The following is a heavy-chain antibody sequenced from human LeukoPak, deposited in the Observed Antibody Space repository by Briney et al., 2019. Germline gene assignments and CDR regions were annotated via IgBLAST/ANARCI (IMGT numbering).Heavy chain of an antibody. V-gene: IGHV4-34*01. CDR2: INHSGST. CDR3: ARLSTPGSSWFGGNFDY. CDR1: GGTFSGYY. D-gene: IGHD3-10*01. Sequence: SETLSLTCAVYGGTFSGYYWSWIRQPPGKGLEWIGEINHSGSTNYNPSLKSRVTISVDTSKNQFSLKLSSVTAADTARYFCARLSTPGSSWFGGNFDYWGQGTLVTVSS. J-gene: IGHJ4*02.